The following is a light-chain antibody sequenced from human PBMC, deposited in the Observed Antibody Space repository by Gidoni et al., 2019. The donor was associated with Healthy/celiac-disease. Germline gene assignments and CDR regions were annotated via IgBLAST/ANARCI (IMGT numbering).Light chain of an antibody. CDR1: QGVSSY. CDR2: AAS. J-gene: IGKJ1*01. CDR3: QQYYSYPRT. Sequence: DRVTITCRASQGVSSYLAWSQQKPGKAPKLLIYAASTLQSGVPSRFSGSGSGTDFTLTISCLQSEDFATYYCQQYYSYPRTFGQGTKVEIK. V-gene: IGKV1-8*01.